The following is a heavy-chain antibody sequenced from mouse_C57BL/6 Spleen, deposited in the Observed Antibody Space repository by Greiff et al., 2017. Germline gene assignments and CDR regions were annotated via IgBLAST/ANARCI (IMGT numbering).Heavy chain of an antibody. J-gene: IGHJ2*01. CDR2: ISGGGGNT. D-gene: IGHD3-2*02. V-gene: IGHV5-9*01. CDR1: GFTFSSYT. CDR3: ARPTVQYYFDY. Sequence: EVMLVESGGGLVKPGGSLKLSCAASGFTFSSYTMSWVRQTPEKRLEWVATISGGGGNTYYPDSVKGRFTISRDNAKNTLYLQRSSLRSEDTALYYCARPTVQYYFDYWGQGTTLTVSS.